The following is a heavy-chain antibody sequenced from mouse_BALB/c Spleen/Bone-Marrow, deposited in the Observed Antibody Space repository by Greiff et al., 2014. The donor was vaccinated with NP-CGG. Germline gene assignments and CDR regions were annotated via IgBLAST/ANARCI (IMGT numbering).Heavy chain of an antibody. Sequence: DVMLVESGGGLVQPGGSLRLSCATSGFTFTDYYMSWVRQTPGKALEWLGFIRNKANGYTADYSVSVKGRFTISRDSSQNILYLQMNTLRAEDSATYYCARDENYDIYWYFDVWGAGTTVTVSS. CDR2: IRNKANGYTA. CDR3: ARDENYDIYWYFDV. CDR1: GFTFTDYY. V-gene: IGHV7-3*02. D-gene: IGHD1-1*01. J-gene: IGHJ1*01.